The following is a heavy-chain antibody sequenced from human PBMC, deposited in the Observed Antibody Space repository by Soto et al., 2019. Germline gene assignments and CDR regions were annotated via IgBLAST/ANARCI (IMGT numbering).Heavy chain of an antibody. CDR1: GFSFSSYS. Sequence: EVQLVESGGGLVQPGGSLRLSCTASGFSFSSYSFNWVRQTPGKGLEWVAYMSSTSTFIYYSDSVKGRFTISRDSAKNSLYLQMSSLRDEDTAVYYCARDRYESSGNPDYWGQGTLVIVSS. V-gene: IGHV3-48*02. D-gene: IGHD3-22*01. CDR3: ARDRYESSGNPDY. CDR2: MSSTSTFI. J-gene: IGHJ4*02.